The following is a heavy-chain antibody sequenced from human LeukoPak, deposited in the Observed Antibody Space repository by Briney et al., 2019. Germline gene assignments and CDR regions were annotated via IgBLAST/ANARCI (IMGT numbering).Heavy chain of an antibody. V-gene: IGHV1-8*01. J-gene: IGHJ4*02. CDR2: MNPNSGNT. Sequence: ASVKVSCKSSGYTFTSYDINWVRQATGQGLEWMGWMNPNSGNTGYAQKFQGRVTMTRNTSISTAYMELSSLRSEDTAVYYCARVKARPPWSADYWGQGTLVTVSS. CDR1: GYTFTSYD. D-gene: IGHD2-15*01. CDR3: ARVKARPPWSADY.